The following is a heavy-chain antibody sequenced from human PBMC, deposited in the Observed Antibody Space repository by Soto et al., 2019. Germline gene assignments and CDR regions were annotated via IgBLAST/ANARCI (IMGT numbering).Heavy chain of an antibody. J-gene: IGHJ4*02. V-gene: IGHV3-13*01. CDR3: ARGQEVGAHFFDS. Sequence: SFSGFDMHWVRQPTGKGLEWVSTIGTAGDTYYAVSVKGRFTISRDNAKNSLSFQMNSLRAGDTAVYFCARGQEVGAHFFDSWGQGTEVTVSS. D-gene: IGHD2-15*01. CDR2: IGTAGDT. CDR1: SFSGFD.